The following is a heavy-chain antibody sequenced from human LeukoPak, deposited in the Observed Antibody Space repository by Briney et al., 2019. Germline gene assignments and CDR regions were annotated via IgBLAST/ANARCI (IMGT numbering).Heavy chain of an antibody. Sequence: GASVKVSCKASGYTFTAHAVHRVRQAPGQRLEWMGWINVANGDTGYSQKFQDRVTITRDTSASTGYMEMNSLISEDTAVYYCTSKPRGESRPFDYWGQGTLVTVSS. CDR1: GYTFTAHA. CDR3: TSKPRGESRPFDY. CDR2: INVANGDT. V-gene: IGHV1-3*01. D-gene: IGHD3-16*01. J-gene: IGHJ4*02.